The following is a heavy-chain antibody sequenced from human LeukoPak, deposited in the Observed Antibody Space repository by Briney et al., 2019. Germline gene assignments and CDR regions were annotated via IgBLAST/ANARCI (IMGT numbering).Heavy chain of an antibody. D-gene: IGHD1-1*01. CDR1: GDSISSNY. Sequence: SETLSLTCTVSGDSISSNYWSWIRQSPGGGLEWIAYIFYIGTTNYSPSLKSRVSISTDTSKNQFSLRLSSVTAADTAVYYCARHLQLWSFDIWGQGTMVTVSS. J-gene: IGHJ3*02. CDR2: IFYIGTT. CDR3: ARHLQLWSFDI. V-gene: IGHV4-59*08.